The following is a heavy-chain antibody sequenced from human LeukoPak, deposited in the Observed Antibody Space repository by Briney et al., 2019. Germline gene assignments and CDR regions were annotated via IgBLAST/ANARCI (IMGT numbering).Heavy chain of an antibody. V-gene: IGHV1-3*01. CDR1: GYTSTSYA. CDR3: ARAVLGDNYYGSGRGAFDI. CDR2: INAGNGNT. J-gene: IGHJ3*02. D-gene: IGHD3-10*01. Sequence: ASVKVSCKASGYTSTSYAMHWVRQAPGQRLEWMGWINAGNGNTKYSQKFQGRVTITRDTSASTAYMELSSLRSEDTAVYYCARAVLGDNYYGSGRGAFDIWGQGTMVTVSS.